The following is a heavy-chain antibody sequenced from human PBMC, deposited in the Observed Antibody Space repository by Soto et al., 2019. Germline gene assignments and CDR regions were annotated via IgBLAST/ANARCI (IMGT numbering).Heavy chain of an antibody. CDR1: GGSISSGGYS. D-gene: IGHD2-8*01. CDR2: IYHSGST. J-gene: IGHJ6*02. V-gene: IGHV4-30-2*01. Sequence: SETLSLTCAVSGGSISSGGYSWSWIRQPPGKGLEWIGYIYHSGSTYYNPSLKSRVTISRDSARNSLYLQMNSLRAEDTAVYYCAKDADPGPLYCTNGVCFYDYYYGMDVWGQGTTVTVSS. CDR3: AKDADPGPLYCTNGVCFYDYYYGMDV.